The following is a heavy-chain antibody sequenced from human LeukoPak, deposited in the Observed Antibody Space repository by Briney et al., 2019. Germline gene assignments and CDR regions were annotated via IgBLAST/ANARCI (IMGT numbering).Heavy chain of an antibody. Sequence: ASVKVSCKASGYTLTGYYICWVRQAPGQGLEWMGWINPNSGGTNYAQKFQSRSTMTRDTSICTAMMGLSRLRTAVSALYYCARSSIMPDYWGQGTLVTVSS. CDR2: INPNSGGT. D-gene: IGHD3-16*01. J-gene: IGHJ4*02. CDR3: ARSSIMPDY. CDR1: GYTLTGYY. V-gene: IGHV1-2*02.